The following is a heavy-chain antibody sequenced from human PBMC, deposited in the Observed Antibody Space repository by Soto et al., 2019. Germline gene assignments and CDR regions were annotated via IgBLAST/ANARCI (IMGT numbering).Heavy chain of an antibody. CDR2: MSGSSSTT. Sequence: GGSLRLSCATSGLTFSNYAMSWVRQAPGGGLEWVSSMSGSSSTTYYADSVRGRFTISRDRSKNTLYLQMSSLRAEDTALYYCAKNQERELPRVIDFWGQGTLVTVS. D-gene: IGHD1-7*01. CDR1: GLTFSNYA. V-gene: IGHV3-23*01. CDR3: AKNQERELPRVIDF. J-gene: IGHJ4*02.